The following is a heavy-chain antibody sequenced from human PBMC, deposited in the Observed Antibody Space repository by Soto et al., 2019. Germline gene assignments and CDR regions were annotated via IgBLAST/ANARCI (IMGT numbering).Heavy chain of an antibody. Sequence: QVQLVESGGGVVQPGRSLRLSCAASGFTFSSYGMHWVRQAPGKGLEWVAVIWYDGSNKYYADSVKGRFTISRDNSKNTLYLQMSSLRAEDTAVYYCARDGVGAPRYDYWGQGTLVTVSS. D-gene: IGHD1-26*01. V-gene: IGHV3-33*01. CDR2: IWYDGSNK. CDR3: ARDGVGAPRYDY. CDR1: GFTFSSYG. J-gene: IGHJ4*02.